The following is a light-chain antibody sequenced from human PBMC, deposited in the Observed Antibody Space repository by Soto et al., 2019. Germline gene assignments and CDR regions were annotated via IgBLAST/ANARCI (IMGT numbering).Light chain of an antibody. CDR1: NTDVGTYNY. CDR2: DVT. Sequence: QAVVTQPRSVSESPGQSVTISCTGTNTDVGTYNYVSWYQQHPGKAPKLMIFDVTKRPSGVPDRFSGSKSGNTASLTISGLQAEDEADYYCAAWDDRQTAFWVFGGGTKLTVL. CDR3: AAWDDRQTAFWV. J-gene: IGLJ3*02. V-gene: IGLV2-11*01.